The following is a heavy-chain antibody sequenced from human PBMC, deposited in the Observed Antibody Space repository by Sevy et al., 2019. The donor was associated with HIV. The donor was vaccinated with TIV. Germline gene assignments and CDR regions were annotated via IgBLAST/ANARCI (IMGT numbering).Heavy chain of an antibody. CDR3: ARDGVSSGWYRGYYFDY. D-gene: IGHD6-19*01. CDR1: GFSFRTYT. Sequence: GGSLRLSCAASGFSFRTYTMNWVRQAPGKGLEWVSSISYSSNYIYYADSVKGRFTISRDNAKNSLYLQMNNLRAEDTAVYYCARDGVSSGWYRGYYFDYWGQGTLVTVSS. CDR2: ISYSSNYI. V-gene: IGHV3-21*01. J-gene: IGHJ4*02.